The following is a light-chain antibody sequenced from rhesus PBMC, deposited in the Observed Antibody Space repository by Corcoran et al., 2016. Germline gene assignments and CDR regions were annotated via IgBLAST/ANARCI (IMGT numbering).Light chain of an antibody. V-gene: IGKV3-42*01. CDR3: QQDYTWPIT. CDR2: VAS. J-gene: IGKJ4*01. CDR1: QSVSNK. Sequence: EIVMTQSPATLSLSPGERATLSCRASQSVSNKLAWYQQKPGQAPKLLIYVASSRATGIPDRFSGSGSGTEFTLTISSLEPDDVGVYYCQQDYTWPITFGEGTKVELK.